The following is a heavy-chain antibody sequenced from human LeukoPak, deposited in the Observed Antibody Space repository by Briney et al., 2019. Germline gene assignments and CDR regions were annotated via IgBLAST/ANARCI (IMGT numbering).Heavy chain of an antibody. D-gene: IGHD1-14*01. Sequence: PSETLSLTCTVSGASISGSGYYWGWIRQPPGKGLEWIGSIYSSGSTYYNASLQSRVTISIETSKNQISLRLNSVTAADTAMYYWTKNVVYGLIDYWGQGTLVTVSS. V-gene: IGHV4-39*01. J-gene: IGHJ4*02. CDR3: TKNVVYGLIDY. CDR2: IYSSGST. CDR1: GASISGSGYY.